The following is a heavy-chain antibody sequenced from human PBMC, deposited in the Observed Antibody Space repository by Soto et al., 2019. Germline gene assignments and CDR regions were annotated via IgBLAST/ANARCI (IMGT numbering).Heavy chain of an antibody. J-gene: IGHJ5*02. V-gene: IGHV3-48*03. CDR2: ISSSGSTI. D-gene: IGHD6-13*01. Sequence: EVQLVESGGGLVQPGGSLRLSCAASGFTFSSYEMNWVRQAPGKGLEWVSYISSSGSTIYNADSVKGRFTISRDNAKNSLYLQMNSLRAEDTAAYYCARGGIAAAGPYNWFDPWGQGTLVTVSS. CDR1: GFTFSSYE. CDR3: ARGGIAAAGPYNWFDP.